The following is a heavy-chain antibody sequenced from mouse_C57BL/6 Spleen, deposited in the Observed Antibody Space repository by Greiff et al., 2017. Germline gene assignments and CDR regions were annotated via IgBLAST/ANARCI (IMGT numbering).Heavy chain of an antibody. Sequence: QVQLQQPGAELVMPGASVKLSCKASGYTFTSYWMHWVKQRPGQGLEWIGEIDPSDSYTNYNQKFKGKSTLTVDKSSSTAYMQLSSLTSEDSAVYYCARAETGRYFDYWGQGTTLTVSS. V-gene: IGHV1-69*01. D-gene: IGHD4-1*01. CDR3: ARAETGRYFDY. CDR1: GYTFTSYW. CDR2: IDPSDSYT. J-gene: IGHJ2*01.